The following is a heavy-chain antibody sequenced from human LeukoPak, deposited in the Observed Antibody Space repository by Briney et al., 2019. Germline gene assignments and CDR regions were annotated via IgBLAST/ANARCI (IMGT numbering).Heavy chain of an antibody. D-gene: IGHD3-22*01. Sequence: PSETLSLTCAVYGGSFSGYYWSWIRQPPGKGLEWIGEINHSGSTYYNPSLKSRVTISVDTSKNQFSLKLSSVTAADTAVYYCARGMIVVVKQYYFDYWGQGTLVTVSS. J-gene: IGHJ4*02. CDR3: ARGMIVVVKQYYFDY. CDR2: INHSGST. CDR1: GGSFSGYY. V-gene: IGHV4-34*01.